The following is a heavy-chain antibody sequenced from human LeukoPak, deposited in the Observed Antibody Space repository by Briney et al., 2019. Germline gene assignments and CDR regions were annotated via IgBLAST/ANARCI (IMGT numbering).Heavy chain of an antibody. V-gene: IGHV4-59*01. CDR3: ARSPPLGPYSYYYYMDV. J-gene: IGHJ6*03. Sequence: SETLSLTCTVSGGSISSYYWSWIRQPPGKGLEWIGYIYYSGSTNYNPSLKSRVTISVDTSKNQFSLKLSSVTAADTAVYYCARSPPLGPYSYYYYMDVWGKGTTVTVSS. CDR2: IYYSGST. CDR1: GGSISSYY.